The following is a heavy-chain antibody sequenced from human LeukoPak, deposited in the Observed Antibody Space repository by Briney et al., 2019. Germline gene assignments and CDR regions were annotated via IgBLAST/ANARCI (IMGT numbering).Heavy chain of an antibody. CDR2: INPSGGST. CDR1: GYTFTSYY. Sequence: GASVKASCKASGYTFTSYYMHWVRQAPGQGLEWMGIINPSGGSTSYAQKFQGRVTMTRDTSTSTVYMELSSLRSEDTAVYYCARDLTVPLPWGPTKGMDYFDYWGQGTLVTVSS. J-gene: IGHJ4*02. D-gene: IGHD2-21*02. V-gene: IGHV1-46*01. CDR3: ARDLTVPLPWGPTKGMDYFDY.